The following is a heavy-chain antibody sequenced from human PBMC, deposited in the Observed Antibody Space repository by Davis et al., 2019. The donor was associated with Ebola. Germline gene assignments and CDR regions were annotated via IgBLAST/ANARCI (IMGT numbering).Heavy chain of an antibody. D-gene: IGHD3-10*01. V-gene: IGHV4-31*03. CDR1: GGSISSGGYY. J-gene: IGHJ5*02. CDR2: IYYSGST. CDR3: AGGEFERAGWFDP. Sequence: PSETLSLTCTVSGGSISSGGYYWSWIRQHPGKGLEWIGYIYYSGSTYYNPSLKSRVTISVDTSKNQFSLKLSSVTAADTAVYYCAGGEFERAGWFDPWGQGTLVTVSS.